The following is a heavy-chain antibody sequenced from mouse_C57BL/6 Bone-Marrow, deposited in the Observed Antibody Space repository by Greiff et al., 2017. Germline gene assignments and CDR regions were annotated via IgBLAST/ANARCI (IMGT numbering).Heavy chain of an antibody. Sequence: EVQLQQSGPELVKPGASVKIPCKASGYTFTDYNMDWVKQSHGKSLEWIGDINPNNGGTIYNQKFKGKATLTVDKSSSTAYMELRSLTSEDTAVYYCASLYSPAWFAYWGQGTLVTVSA. V-gene: IGHV1-18*01. D-gene: IGHD2-1*01. CDR2: INPNNGGT. J-gene: IGHJ3*01. CDR3: ASLYSPAWFAY. CDR1: GYTFTDYN.